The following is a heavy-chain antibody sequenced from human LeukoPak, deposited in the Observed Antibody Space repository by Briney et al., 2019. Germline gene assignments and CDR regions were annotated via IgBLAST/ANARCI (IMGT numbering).Heavy chain of an antibody. CDR1: GYTFTRYY. D-gene: IGHD6-19*01. J-gene: IGHJ3*02. CDR2: ISPSGAST. Sequence: ASVKVSCKASGYTFTRYYMHWVRQAPGQGLEWMGIISPSGASTSYAQKFQGRVTMTRDMSTSTVYMELSSLRSEDTAVYYCARDRSGSSGWFDAFDIWGQGTMVTVSS. V-gene: IGHV1-46*01. CDR3: ARDRSGSSGWFDAFDI.